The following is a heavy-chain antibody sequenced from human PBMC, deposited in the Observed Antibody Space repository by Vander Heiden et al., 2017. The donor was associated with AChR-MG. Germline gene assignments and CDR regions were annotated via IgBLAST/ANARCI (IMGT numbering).Heavy chain of an antibody. CDR3: ARANHCSGGSCSSNY. J-gene: IGHJ4*02. D-gene: IGHD2-15*01. CDR2: IYTSGST. V-gene: IGHV4-61*02. CDR1: GGSIRSGSYY. Sequence: QVQLQESGPGLVKPSQTLSLTCTVSGGSIRSGSYYWSWIRQPAGKGLEWIGRIYTSGSTNYNPSLKSRVTISLDTSKNQFSLRLSSVTAADTAVYYCARANHCSGGSCSSNYWGQGTLVTVSS.